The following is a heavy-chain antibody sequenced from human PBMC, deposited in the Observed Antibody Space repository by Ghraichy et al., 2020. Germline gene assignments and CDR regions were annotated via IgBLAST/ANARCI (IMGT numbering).Heavy chain of an antibody. CDR1: GDSVSSANYY. CDR2: MHYSGST. J-gene: IGHJ4*02. V-gene: IGHV4-61*01. D-gene: IGHD1-26*01. CDR3: ARDRGLYSGTYYSIDY. Sequence: SETLSLICSVSGDSVSSANYYWSWIRQPPGKGLEWIGYMHYSGSTNYNPSLKSRVTISVDTSKNQFSLKLSSVTAADTAVYYCARDRGLYSGTYYSIDYWGQGTLVTVSS.